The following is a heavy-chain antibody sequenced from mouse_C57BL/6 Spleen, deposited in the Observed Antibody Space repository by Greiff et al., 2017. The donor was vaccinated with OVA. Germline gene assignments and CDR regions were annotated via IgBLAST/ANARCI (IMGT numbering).Heavy chain of an antibody. Sequence: EVQGVESGGGLVKPGGSLKLSCAASGFTFSSYAMSWVRQTPEKRLEWVATISDGGSYTYYPDNVKGRFTISRDNAKNNLYLQMSHLKSEDTAMYYCARDAENWLYYFDYWGKGTTLTVSS. CDR3: ARDAENWLYYFDY. J-gene: IGHJ2*01. CDR2: ISDGGSYT. D-gene: IGHD4-1*01. CDR1: GFTFSSYA. V-gene: IGHV5-4*01.